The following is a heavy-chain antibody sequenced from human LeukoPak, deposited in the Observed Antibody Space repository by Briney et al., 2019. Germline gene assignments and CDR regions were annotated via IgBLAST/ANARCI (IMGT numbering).Heavy chain of an antibody. CDR2: INHSGST. V-gene: IGHV4-34*01. CDR3: ARFWSGYYTRFDY. D-gene: IGHD3-3*01. CDR1: GGSISNGDHY. J-gene: IGHJ4*02. Sequence: PSETLSLTCTVSGGSISNGDHYWSWIRQPPGKGLEWIGEINHSGSTNYNPSLKSRVTISVDTSKNQFSLKLSSVTAADTAVYYCARFWSGYYTRFDYWGQGTLVTVSS.